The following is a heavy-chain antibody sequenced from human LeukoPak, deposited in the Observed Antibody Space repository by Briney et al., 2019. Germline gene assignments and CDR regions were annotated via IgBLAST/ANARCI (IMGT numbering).Heavy chain of an antibody. CDR1: GFTVSTNC. D-gene: IGHD5-18*01. CDR2: IYSGGTT. J-gene: IGHJ4*02. CDR3: ARVDTVMAYYFDL. V-gene: IGHV3-53*04. Sequence: GGSLKLSCAASGFTVSTNCMTWVRQAPGKGLEWVSTIYSGGTTYYADSVMGRFTISRHNSRNTLYLQMNSLRAEDTAVYYCARVDTVMAYYFDLWGQGTLVTVSS.